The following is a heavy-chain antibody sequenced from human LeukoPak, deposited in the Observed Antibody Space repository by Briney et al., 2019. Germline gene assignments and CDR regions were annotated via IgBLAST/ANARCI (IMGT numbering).Heavy chain of an antibody. CDR3: ARDPDPLDWGSSRYFDY. Sequence: EASVKVSCKASGYTFTGYYMHWVRQAPGQGLEWMGWINPNSGGTNYAQKFQGRVTMTRDTSISTAYMELSRLRSDDTAVYYCARDPDPLDWGSSRYFDYWGQGTLVTVSS. D-gene: IGHD3/OR15-3a*01. V-gene: IGHV1-2*02. CDR2: INPNSGGT. J-gene: IGHJ4*02. CDR1: GYTFTGYY.